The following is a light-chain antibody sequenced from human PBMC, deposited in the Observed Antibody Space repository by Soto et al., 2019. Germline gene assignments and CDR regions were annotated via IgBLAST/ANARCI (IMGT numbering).Light chain of an antibody. CDR3: QQYNTWPPWT. CDR1: QSVGGK. Sequence: EIVMTQSPTTLSVSAGERATLSCRTSQSVGGKLAWYQQKPGQAPRLLIYGASTRAAGIPARFSGSGSGTEFTLTISSLQSEDFAVYYCQQYNTWPPWTFGQGTKVEIK. J-gene: IGKJ1*01. CDR2: GAS. V-gene: IGKV3-15*01.